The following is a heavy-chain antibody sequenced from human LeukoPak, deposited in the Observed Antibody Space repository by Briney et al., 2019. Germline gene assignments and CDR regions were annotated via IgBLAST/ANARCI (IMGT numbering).Heavy chain of an antibody. J-gene: IGHJ4*02. D-gene: IGHD1-26*01. V-gene: IGHV1-2*02. CDR1: GYTFTGYC. CDR3: ARGGGSLSYFDY. Sequence: ASVKVSCKASGYTFTGYCMHWVRQAPGQGLEWMGWINPNSGGTNYAQKFQGRVTMTRDTSISTAYMELSRLRSDDTAVYSCARGGGSLSYFDYWGQGTLVTVSS. CDR2: INPNSGGT.